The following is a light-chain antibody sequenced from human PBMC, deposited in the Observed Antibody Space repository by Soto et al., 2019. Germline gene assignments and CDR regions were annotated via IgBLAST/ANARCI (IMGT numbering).Light chain of an antibody. CDR2: GAS. CDR3: QQYNNWPRT. J-gene: IGKJ1*01. CDR1: QSVGNS. Sequence: EIVLTQSPGTLSLSPGGRATLSCRASQSVGNSFVAWYQQKPGQPPRLLIYGASTRATGIPARFSGSGSGTEFTLTISSLQSEDFAVYYCQQYNNWPRTFGQGTKVDI. V-gene: IGKV3-15*01.